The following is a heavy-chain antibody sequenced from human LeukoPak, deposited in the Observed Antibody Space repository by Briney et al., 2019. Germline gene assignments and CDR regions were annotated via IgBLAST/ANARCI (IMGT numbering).Heavy chain of an antibody. Sequence: ASVKVSCKASGYTFTSYGINWVRQATGQGLEWMGWMNPNSGNTGYAQKFQGRVTMTRNTSISTAYMELSSLRSEDTAVYYCARERGYCSSTSCYAVEDYWGQGTLVTVSS. V-gene: IGHV1-8*01. CDR3: ARERGYCSSTSCYAVEDY. D-gene: IGHD2-2*01. J-gene: IGHJ4*02. CDR2: MNPNSGNT. CDR1: GYTFTSYG.